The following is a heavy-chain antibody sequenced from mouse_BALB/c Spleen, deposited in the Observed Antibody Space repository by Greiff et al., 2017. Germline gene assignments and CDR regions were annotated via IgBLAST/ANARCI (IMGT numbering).Heavy chain of an antibody. CDR1: GFSLTSYG. CDR3: ARERGLGYYAMDY. V-gene: IGHV2-9*02. Sequence: VQLHESGPGLVAPSQSLSITCTVSGFSLTSYGVHWVRQPPGKGLEWLGVIWAGGSTNYNSALMSRLSISKDNSKSQVFLKMNSLQTDDTAMYYCARERGLGYYAMDYWGQGTSVTVSA. D-gene: IGHD3-1*01. CDR2: IWAGGST. J-gene: IGHJ4*01.